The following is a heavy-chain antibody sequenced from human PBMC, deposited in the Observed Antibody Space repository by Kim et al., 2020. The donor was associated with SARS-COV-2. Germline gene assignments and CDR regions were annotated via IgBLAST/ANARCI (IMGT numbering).Heavy chain of an antibody. CDR1: GGSISSSSYY. CDR2: IYYSGST. Sequence: SETLSLTCTVSGGSISSSSYYWGWIRQPPGKGLEWIGSIYYSGSTYYNPSLKSRVTISVDTSKNQFSLKLSSVTAADTAVYYCARHHMNPGSPGDYWGQGTLVTVSS. J-gene: IGHJ4*02. D-gene: IGHD2-21*01. CDR3: ARHHMNPGSPGDY. V-gene: IGHV4-39*01.